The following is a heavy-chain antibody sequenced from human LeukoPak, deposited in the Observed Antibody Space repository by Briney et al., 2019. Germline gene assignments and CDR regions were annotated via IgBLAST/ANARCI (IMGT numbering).Heavy chain of an antibody. V-gene: IGHV3-20*04. CDR2: INWNSGST. D-gene: IGHD7-27*01. Sequence: GGSLTHFCAACGFTLEDRGMSEVPQAPGEGVEWVSGINWNSGSTAYADSVKGRFTISRDNAKTSLYMQMNSLRDEDTALYYCAREYASLGFDIWGQGTMVTVSS. J-gene: IGHJ3*02. CDR3: AREYASLGFDI. CDR1: GFTLEDRG.